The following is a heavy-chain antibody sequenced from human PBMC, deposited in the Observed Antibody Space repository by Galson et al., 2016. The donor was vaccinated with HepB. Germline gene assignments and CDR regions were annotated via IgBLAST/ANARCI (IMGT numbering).Heavy chain of an antibody. D-gene: IGHD6-19*01. J-gene: IGHJ4*02. CDR3: ARSPASGWSTDFFDY. V-gene: IGHV3-23*01. CDR1: GFTFSNSA. Sequence: SLRLSCAASGFTFSNSAMSWVRQAPGKGLEWVSIITDSGHDTYYADPLKGRFTISRDNSRNTMYLQMNGLRVEDTAVYYWARSPASGWSTDFFDYWGLGTLVTVSS. CDR2: ITDSGHDT.